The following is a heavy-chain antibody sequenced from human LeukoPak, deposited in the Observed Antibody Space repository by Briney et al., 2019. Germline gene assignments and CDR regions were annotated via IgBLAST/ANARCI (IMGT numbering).Heavy chain of an antibody. D-gene: IGHD2-21*01. CDR2: INPNSGGT. CDR1: GYTFTGYY. CDR3: AREAPSTKLRYMDV. V-gene: IGHV1-2*02. J-gene: IGHJ6*03. Sequence: ASVKVSCKASGYTFTGYYMHWVRQAPGQGLEWMGWINPNSGGTNYAQKFQGRVTMTRDTSISTAHMELSRLRSDDTAVYYCAREAPSTKLRYMDVWGKGTTVTVSS.